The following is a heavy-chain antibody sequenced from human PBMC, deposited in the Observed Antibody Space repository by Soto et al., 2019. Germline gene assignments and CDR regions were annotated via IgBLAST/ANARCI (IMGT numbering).Heavy chain of an antibody. CDR3: ARHYSSGSRNWFDP. CDR1: GGSINSSSYF. Sequence: PSETQSLTCSVSGGSINSSSYFWGWVRQPPGKGLEWIGSIYYSGSTYYNPSLRSRVTISVDTSKNQFSLELSSVTAADTAVFYCARHYSSGSRNWFDPWGQGTLVTVSS. J-gene: IGHJ5*02. CDR2: IYYSGST. V-gene: IGHV4-39*01. D-gene: IGHD6-19*01.